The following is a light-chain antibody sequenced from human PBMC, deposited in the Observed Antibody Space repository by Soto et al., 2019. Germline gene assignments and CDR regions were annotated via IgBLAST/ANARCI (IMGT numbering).Light chain of an antibody. CDR3: QQYRHWPLT. J-gene: IGKJ4*01. V-gene: IGKV3-15*01. CDR1: ESVRSN. Sequence: EIVMTQSPATLSVSPGERATLSCRASESVRSNLAWYQQKPGQGPRLLIYDASTRATDIPPRFSGSGSGTEFTLTISSLQSGDFAVYYCQQYRHWPLTFGGGTKVEIK. CDR2: DAS.